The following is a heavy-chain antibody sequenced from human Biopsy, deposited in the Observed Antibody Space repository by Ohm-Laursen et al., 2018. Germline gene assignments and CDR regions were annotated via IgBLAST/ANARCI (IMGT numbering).Heavy chain of an antibody. V-gene: IGHV4-59*01. D-gene: IGHD3-3*01. CDR3: ARTPRDSFWSGSYKRGLWFDP. CDR1: GGSIISYY. Sequence: SQTLSLTCSVSGGSIISYYWTWIRQPPGKGLEWIGHVYNGGITNYNPSLKSRVTISKDTSKNQFSLQVNSVTAADTAVYYCARTPRDSFWSGSYKRGLWFDPLGQGTLVTVSS. J-gene: IGHJ5*02. CDR2: VYNGGIT.